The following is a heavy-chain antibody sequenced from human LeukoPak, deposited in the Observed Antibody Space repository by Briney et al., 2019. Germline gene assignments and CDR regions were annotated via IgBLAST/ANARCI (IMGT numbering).Heavy chain of an antibody. V-gene: IGHV3-7*01. J-gene: IGHJ5*02. CDR2: IKEDGSAK. CDR1: GLTFRNFW. D-gene: IGHD3-10*01. Sequence: PVGSLRLSCAASGLTFRNFWMSWVRQAPGKTLEWVANIKEDGSAKFYADSVKGRFTISRDNDENSQFLHMNNLRDDDTAVYYCVRGYYGDLSRSGELIGWFDPWGQGVLVTVAS. CDR3: VRGYYGDLSRSGELIGWFDP.